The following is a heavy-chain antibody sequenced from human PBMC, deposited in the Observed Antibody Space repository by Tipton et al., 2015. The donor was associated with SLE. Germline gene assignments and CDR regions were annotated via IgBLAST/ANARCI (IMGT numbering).Heavy chain of an antibody. V-gene: IGHV3-74*01. J-gene: IGHJ4*02. CDR1: GFTFRSHW. CDR3: ARGLIASRPPYFDS. CDR2: INSDGGST. Sequence: SLRLSCAGSGFTFRSHWMHWVRQGPGKGLVWVSRINSDGGSTSYADSVKGRFTISRDNAKNTLYLQMNSLRAEDTAVYYCARGLIASRPPYFDSWGQGTLVIVSS. D-gene: IGHD6-6*01.